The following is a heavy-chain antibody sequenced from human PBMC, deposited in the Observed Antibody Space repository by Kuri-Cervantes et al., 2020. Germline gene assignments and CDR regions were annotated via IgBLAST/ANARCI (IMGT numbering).Heavy chain of an antibody. CDR1: GYTFTSYA. CDR2: INAGNGNT. V-gene: IGHV1-3*01. CDR3: ARTVTAAFRFTNGMDV. D-gene: IGHD4-11*01. J-gene: IGHJ6*02. Sequence: AAATVSCKASGYTFTSYAMHWVRQAPGQRLEWMGSINAGNGNTKYSQKFQGRVTITRDASASTAYIELSSLRSEDTAVYYCARTVTAAFRFTNGMDVWGQGTTVTVSS.